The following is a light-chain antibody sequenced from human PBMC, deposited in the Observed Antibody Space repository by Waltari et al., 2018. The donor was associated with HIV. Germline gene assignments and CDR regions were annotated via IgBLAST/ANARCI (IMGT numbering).Light chain of an antibody. V-gene: IGKV3-20*01. Sequence: EIVLTQSPGTLSLSPGDRATLSCRASQSVTRNFLAWYQHTRGQAPRLLIYDASTRAKGIPDRFSGGGSGTDFTLTISRLEPEDFAAYYCLQYGSSRYTFGQGTNLDI. J-gene: IGKJ2*01. CDR1: QSVTRNF. CDR2: DAS. CDR3: LQYGSSRYT.